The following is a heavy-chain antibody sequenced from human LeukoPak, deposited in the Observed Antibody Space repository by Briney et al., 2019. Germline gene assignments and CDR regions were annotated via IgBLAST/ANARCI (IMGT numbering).Heavy chain of an antibody. Sequence: GGSLRLSCAASGFTFSSYGMHWVRQAPGKGLEWVAVIWYDGSNKYYADSVKGRFTISRDISKNTLYLQMNGLRAEDTAVYYCATGMIIGPPGYWGQGTLVTVSS. J-gene: IGHJ4*02. D-gene: IGHD3-22*01. V-gene: IGHV3-33*01. CDR1: GFTFSSYG. CDR2: IWYDGSNK. CDR3: ATGMIIGPPGY.